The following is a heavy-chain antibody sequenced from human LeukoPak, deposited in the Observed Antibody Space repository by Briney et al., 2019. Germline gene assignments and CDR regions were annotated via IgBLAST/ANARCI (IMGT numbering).Heavy chain of an antibody. V-gene: IGHV6-1*01. J-gene: IGHJ4*02. D-gene: IGHD5-18*01. CDR3: ARDRGYSYGIDY. CDR2: TFYRSKWYN. CDR1: GDSVSSNSAT. Sequence: SQTRSLTCAISGDSVSSNSATWNWIRQSPSRGLEWLGRTFYRSKWYNDYALSVKSRITINPDASKNQFSLQLNSVTPEDTAVYYCARDRGYSYGIDYWGQGTLVTVS.